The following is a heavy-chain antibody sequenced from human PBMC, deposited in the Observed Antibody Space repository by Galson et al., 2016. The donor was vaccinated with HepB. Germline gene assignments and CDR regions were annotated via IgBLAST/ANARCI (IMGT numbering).Heavy chain of an antibody. Sequence: SLRLSCAASGFSFDDYAMHWVRQVPGKGLEWVSGISWNSGVIGYADSVKGRFTISRHNAKDSLYLQMSSLRPEDTALYYCVKDMQWLTFDYWGQGTLVTVSS. D-gene: IGHD6-19*01. V-gene: IGHV3-9*01. CDR3: VKDMQWLTFDY. CDR2: ISWNSGVI. J-gene: IGHJ4*02. CDR1: GFSFDDYA.